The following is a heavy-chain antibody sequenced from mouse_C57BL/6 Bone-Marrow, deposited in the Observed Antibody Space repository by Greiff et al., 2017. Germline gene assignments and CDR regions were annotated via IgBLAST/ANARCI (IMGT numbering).Heavy chain of an antibody. J-gene: IGHJ4*01. CDR2: ISDGGSYT. CDR3: ARYDGYFYAMDY. Sequence: VMLVESGGGLVKPGGSLKLSCAASGFTFSSYAMSWVRQTPEKRLEWVATISDGGSYTYYPDNVKGRFTISRDNAKNNLYLQMSHLKSEDTAMYYCARYDGYFYAMDYWGQGTSVTVSS. CDR1: GFTFSSYA. D-gene: IGHD2-3*01. V-gene: IGHV5-4*03.